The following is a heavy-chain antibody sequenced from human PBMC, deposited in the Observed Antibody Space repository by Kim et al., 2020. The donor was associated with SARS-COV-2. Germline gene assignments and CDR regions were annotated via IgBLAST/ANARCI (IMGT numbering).Heavy chain of an antibody. CDR2: ITGSASHI. Sequence: GGSLRLSCAASQFSFNNYAMTWVRQAPGRGLEWVSTITGSASHIYYRDYVRGRFTLSRDNSKSTLLLQMDSLRAEDTAVYYCAKNPTSFSPYYFDPWGRG. CDR1: QFSFNNYA. V-gene: IGHV3-23*01. D-gene: IGHD1-26*01. CDR3: AKNPTSFSPYYFDP. J-gene: IGHJ4*02.